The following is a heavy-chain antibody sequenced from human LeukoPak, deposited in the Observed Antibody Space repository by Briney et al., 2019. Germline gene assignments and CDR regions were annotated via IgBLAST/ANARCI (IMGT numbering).Heavy chain of an antibody. CDR2: ISDNSNYI. CDR3: ARDVYGGLFDY. V-gene: IGHV3-21*01. J-gene: IGHJ4*02. Sequence: GGSLRLSCAASGFTFNTYSMNWVRQAPGKGLEWVSSISDNSNYIYYSDSVEGRFTISRDNAKNSLYLQMNSLRAEDTAVYYCARDVYGGLFDYWGQGTLVTVSS. CDR1: GFTFNTYS. D-gene: IGHD4-23*01.